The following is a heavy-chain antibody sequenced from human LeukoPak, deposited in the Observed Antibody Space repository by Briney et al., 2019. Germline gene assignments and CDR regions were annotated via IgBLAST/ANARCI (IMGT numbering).Heavy chain of an antibody. CDR2: INHSGST. CDR3: AREGLKSIAARPYYFDY. CDR1: GGSFSGYY. V-gene: IGHV4-34*01. J-gene: IGHJ4*02. Sequence: SETLSFTCAVYGGSFSGYYWSWIRQPPGKGLEWIEEINHSGSTNYNPSLKSRVTISVDTSKNQFSLKLSSVTAADTAVYYCAREGLKSIAARPYYFDYWGQGTLVTVSS. D-gene: IGHD6-6*01.